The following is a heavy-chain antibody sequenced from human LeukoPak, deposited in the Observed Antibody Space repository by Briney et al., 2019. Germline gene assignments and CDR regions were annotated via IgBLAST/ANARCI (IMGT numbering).Heavy chain of an antibody. Sequence: SETLSLTCNVSGGSISSNTYFWGWIRRPPGKGLEWIGSIRYSGSTYYNPSLKRRVTISVHTSKNQFSLNLSSLTAADTAVYYCATSDTVSTYNWFDPWGQGTLVTVS. D-gene: IGHD5/OR15-5a*01. J-gene: IGHJ5*02. V-gene: IGHV4-39*01. CDR2: IRYSGST. CDR3: ATSDTVSTYNWFDP. CDR1: GGSISSNTYF.